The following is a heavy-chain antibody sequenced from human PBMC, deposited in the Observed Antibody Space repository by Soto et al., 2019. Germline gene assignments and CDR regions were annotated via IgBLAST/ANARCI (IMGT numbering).Heavy chain of an antibody. D-gene: IGHD3-10*01. CDR2: IKSKTDGGTT. CDR3: TTVRYLPPMVRGVITGYYYGMDV. J-gene: IGHJ6*02. V-gene: IGHV3-15*01. CDR1: GFTFSNAW. Sequence: GGSLRLSCAASGFTFSNAWMSWVRQAPGKGLEWVGRIKSKTDGGTTDYAAPVKGRFTISRDDSKNTLYLQMNSLKTEDTAVSYCTTVRYLPPMVRGVITGYYYGMDVWGQGTTVTVSS.